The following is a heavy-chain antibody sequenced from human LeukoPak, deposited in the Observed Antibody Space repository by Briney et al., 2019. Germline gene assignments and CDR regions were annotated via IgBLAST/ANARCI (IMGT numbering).Heavy chain of an antibody. Sequence: GSLRLSCAASGFTFSDYYMSWIRQVPGKGLEWVSYISSSGSTIYYADSVKGRFTISRDNAKNSLYLQMNSLRAEDTAVYYCARDQTDYYDSSGYDYWGQGTLVTVSS. CDR3: ARDQTDYYDSSGYDY. CDR2: ISSSGSTI. D-gene: IGHD3-22*01. J-gene: IGHJ4*02. CDR1: GFTFSDYY. V-gene: IGHV3-11*04.